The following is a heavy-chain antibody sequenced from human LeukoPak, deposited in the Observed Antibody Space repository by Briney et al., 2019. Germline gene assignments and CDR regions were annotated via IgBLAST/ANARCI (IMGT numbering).Heavy chain of an antibody. D-gene: IGHD3-3*01. V-gene: IGHV1-2*02. Sequence: ASVKVSCKASGYTFTGYYMHWVRRAPGQGLEWMGWINPNSGGTNYAQKFQGRVTMTRDTSISTAYMELSRLRSDDTAVYYCARVMRFLEWLLPYYGMDVWGQGTTVTVSS. CDR1: GYTFTGYY. CDR2: INPNSGGT. CDR3: ARVMRFLEWLLPYYGMDV. J-gene: IGHJ6*02.